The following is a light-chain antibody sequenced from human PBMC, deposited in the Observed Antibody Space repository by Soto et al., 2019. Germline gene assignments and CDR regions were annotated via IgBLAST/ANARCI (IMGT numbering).Light chain of an antibody. CDR2: RNN. J-gene: IGLJ2*01. CDR3: AAWDDSLSGVV. V-gene: IGLV1-47*01. CDR1: SSNIGINY. Sequence: QSVLTQPPSASGTPGQRVTVSCSGSSSNIGINYVYWYQQLPGTAPKLLIYRNNQRPSGVPDRFSGSNSGTSASLAISGLRSEDEADYYCAAWDDSLSGVVFGGGTQLTVL.